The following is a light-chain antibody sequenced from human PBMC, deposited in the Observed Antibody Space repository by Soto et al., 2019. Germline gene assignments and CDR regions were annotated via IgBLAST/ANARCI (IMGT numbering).Light chain of an antibody. Sequence: QSVLTQPASVSGSPGQSITISCTGTSSDVGVYNHVSWYQQHPGKAPKLMIYEVSNRPSGISTRFSGSKSGDTASLTISGLQAEDEADYYCSSYTTTTIPWVFGGGTQLT. J-gene: IGLJ3*02. CDR3: SSYTTTTIPWV. V-gene: IGLV2-14*01. CDR1: SSDVGVYNH. CDR2: EVS.